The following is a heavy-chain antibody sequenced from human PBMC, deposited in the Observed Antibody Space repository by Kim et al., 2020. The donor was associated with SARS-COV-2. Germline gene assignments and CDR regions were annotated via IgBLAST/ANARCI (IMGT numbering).Heavy chain of an antibody. CDR2: IYYSGST. D-gene: IGHD3-9*01. CDR3: ATSEGYFDWNHAFDI. Sequence: SETLSLTCTVSGGSISSGGYYWSWIRQHPGKGLEWIGYIYYSGSTYYNPSLKSRVTISVDTSKNQFSLKLSSVTAADTAVYYCATSEGYFDWNHAFDIWGQGTMVTVSS. J-gene: IGHJ3*02. V-gene: IGHV4-31*03. CDR1: GGSISSGGYY.